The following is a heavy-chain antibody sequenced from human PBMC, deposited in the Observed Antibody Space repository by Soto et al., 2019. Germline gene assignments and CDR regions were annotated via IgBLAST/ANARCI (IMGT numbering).Heavy chain of an antibody. CDR2: IHSNTGVT. J-gene: IGHJ5*02. CDR1: GYTLTGYY. V-gene: IGHV1-2*07. CDR3: ARGGYLLVNWFDP. D-gene: IGHD6-13*01. Sequence: ASVKVSFKASGYTLTGYYMHGVRQAPAPGREGLGWIHSNTGVTKDAHEFQGRVTLTNDTSISLHNIELRRLRSDDTAGYYCARGGYLLVNWFDPWGQGTLVTVSS.